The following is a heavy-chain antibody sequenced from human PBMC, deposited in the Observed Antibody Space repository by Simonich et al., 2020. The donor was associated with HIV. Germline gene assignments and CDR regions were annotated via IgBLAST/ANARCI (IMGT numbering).Heavy chain of an antibody. CDR2: IYHGGPP. V-gene: IGHV4-38-2*01. CDR3: ARIVGRSTIFGVVTNPSWFDP. CDR1: GYSISSGDY. D-gene: IGHD3-3*01. J-gene: IGHJ5*02. Sequence: QVQLQESGPGLVKPSETLSLTCGVSGYSISSGDYWGWIRQPPGKGLGWVAIIYHGGPPFYTPAPKSRVTISLDKSKNQFSLRLSSVTAADTAVYYCARIVGRSTIFGVVTNPSWFDPWGQGTLVTVSS.